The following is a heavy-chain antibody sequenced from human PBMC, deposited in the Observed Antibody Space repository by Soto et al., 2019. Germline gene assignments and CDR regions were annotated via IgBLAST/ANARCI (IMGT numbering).Heavy chain of an antibody. V-gene: IGHV5-51*01. CDR3: ARFERYFDRTRYLKG. Sequence: AESLKISCKGSGYDFDITWLAWVRQVPGKGLEWVGIIYPGDSDTRYSPSLEGQVTLSVDKSIKTAYLQWRSLKDSDTATYYCARFERYFDRTRYLKGWGQGTLVIVSS. D-gene: IGHD3-9*01. CDR1: GYDFDITW. CDR2: IYPGDSDT. J-gene: IGHJ4*02.